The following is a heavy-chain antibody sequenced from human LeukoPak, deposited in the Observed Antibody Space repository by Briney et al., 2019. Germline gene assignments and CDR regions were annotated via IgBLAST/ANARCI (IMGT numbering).Heavy chain of an antibody. CDR2: IIPIFGTA. CDR3: ARDMEGASIHVNWFDP. V-gene: IGHV1-69*05. J-gene: IGHJ5*02. CDR1: GGTLSSYA. Sequence: ASVKVSCKASGGTLSSYAISWVRQAPGQGLEWMGGIIPIFGTANYAQKFQGRVTITTDESMSTAYMELSSLRSEDTAVYYCARDMEGASIHVNWFDPWGQGTLVTVSS. D-gene: IGHD5-18*01.